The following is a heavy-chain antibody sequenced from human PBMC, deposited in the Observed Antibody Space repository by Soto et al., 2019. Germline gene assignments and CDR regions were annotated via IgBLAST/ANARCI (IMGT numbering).Heavy chain of an antibody. V-gene: IGHV3-21*01. CDR3: ASLVGIAVAGTGYDMDV. CDR2: ISSSSSYI. CDR1: GFTFSSYS. Sequence: GGSLRLSCAASGFTFSSYSMNWVRQAPGKGLEWVSSISSSSSYIYYADSVKGRFTISRDNAKNSLYLQMNSLRAEDTAVYYCASLVGIAVAGTGYDMDVWGQGTTVTVS. J-gene: IGHJ6*02. D-gene: IGHD6-19*01.